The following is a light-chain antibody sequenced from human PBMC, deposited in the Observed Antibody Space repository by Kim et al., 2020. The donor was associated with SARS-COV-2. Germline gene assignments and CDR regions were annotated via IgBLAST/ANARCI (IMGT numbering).Light chain of an antibody. CDR3: QKYNSAPWT. CDR1: QDIANS. J-gene: IGKJ1*01. CDR2: AAS. Sequence: DRVTITCRASQDIANSLAWYQQKPGKVPQVLIYAASTLQSGVPSRFSGSGSGTEFTLTIGSLQTGDVATYYCQKYNSAPWTFGPGTKV. V-gene: IGKV1-27*01.